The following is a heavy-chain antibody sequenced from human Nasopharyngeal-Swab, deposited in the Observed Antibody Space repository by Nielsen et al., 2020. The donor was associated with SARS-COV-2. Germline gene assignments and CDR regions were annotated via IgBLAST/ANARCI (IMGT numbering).Heavy chain of an antibody. Sequence: GGSLRLSCAASGFTFSSYSMNWVRQAPGKGLEWVSSVSSTSSYIYYADSVKGRFTISRDNAKNSLYLLLNSLRAEDTAVYYCAKTRPAFGVVINYYYYYGMDVWGQGTTVTVSS. J-gene: IGHJ6*02. D-gene: IGHD3-3*01. CDR1: GFTFSSYS. V-gene: IGHV3-21*06. CDR3: AKTRPAFGVVINYYYYYGMDV. CDR2: VSSTSSYI.